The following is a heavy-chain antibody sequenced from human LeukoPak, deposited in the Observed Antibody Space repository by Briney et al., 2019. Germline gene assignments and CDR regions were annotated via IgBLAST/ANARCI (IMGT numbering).Heavy chain of an antibody. J-gene: IGHJ4*02. V-gene: IGHV4-4*02. CDR2: IYHSGST. D-gene: IGHD3-22*01. CDR3: AREARSGYYDSSGTYVY. CDR1: GGSISSSNW. Sequence: SGTLSLTCAGSGGSISSSNWWSWVRQPPGKVLEWIGEIYHSGSTNYNPSLKSRVTISVDKSKNQFSLKLSSVTAADTAVYYCAREARSGYYDSSGTYVYWGQGTLVTVSS.